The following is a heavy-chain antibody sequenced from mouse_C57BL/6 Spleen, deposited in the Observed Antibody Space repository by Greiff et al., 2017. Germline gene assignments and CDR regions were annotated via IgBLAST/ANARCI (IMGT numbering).Heavy chain of an antibody. CDR1: GYAFSSSW. CDR2: IYPGDGDT. J-gene: IGHJ1*03. Sequence: VQLQQSGPELVKPGASVKISCKASGYAFSSSWMNWVKQRPGTGLERIGRIYPGDGDTNYNGKFKGKATLTADKSSSTAYMQLSSLTSEDSAVYFCARGVYDYGSSYYFDVWGTGTTVTVSS. D-gene: IGHD1-1*01. CDR3: ARGVYDYGSSYYFDV. V-gene: IGHV1-82*01.